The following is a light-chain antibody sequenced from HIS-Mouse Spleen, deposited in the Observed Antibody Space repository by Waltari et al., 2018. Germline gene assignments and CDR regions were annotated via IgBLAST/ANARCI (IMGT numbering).Light chain of an antibody. Sequence: QSALTQPASVSGSPGQSITISCTGTSSDVGSYNLVSWYQQHPGKAPTLMIYDGSKRPSGVSNRFSGSKSGNTASLTISGLQAEDEADYYCCSYAGSSTYVFGTGTKVTVL. V-gene: IGLV2-23*01. CDR1: SSDVGSYNL. CDR3: CSYAGSSTYV. CDR2: DGS. J-gene: IGLJ1*01.